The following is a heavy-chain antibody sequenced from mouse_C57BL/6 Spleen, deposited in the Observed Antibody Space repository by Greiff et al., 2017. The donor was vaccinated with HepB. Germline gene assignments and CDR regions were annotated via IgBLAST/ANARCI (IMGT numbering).Heavy chain of an antibody. V-gene: IGHV7-3*01. J-gene: IGHJ1*03. CDR3: ARYMNYGSLDFDV. Sequence: EVMLVESGGGLVQPGGSLSLSCAASGFTFTDYYMSWVRQPPGKALEWLGFIRNKANGYTTEYSASVKGRFTISRDNSQSILYLQMNALRAEDSATYYCARYMNYGSLDFDVWGTGTTVTVSS. D-gene: IGHD1-1*01. CDR1: GFTFTDYY. CDR2: IRNKANGYTT.